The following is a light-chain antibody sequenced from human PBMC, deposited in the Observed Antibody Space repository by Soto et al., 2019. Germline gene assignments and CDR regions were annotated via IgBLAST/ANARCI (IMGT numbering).Light chain of an antibody. CDR3: QHYGSSPRT. CDR1: QSIGSTY. Sequence: IVLTQSPGTLSLSPGECATLSCRASQSIGSTYLAWYQQRPGQVPRLLISGTSTRATGIPDRFTGSGAWKDVTLAISRLQPEESAVYYCQHYGSSPRTFGQGTRV. V-gene: IGKV3-20*01. CDR2: GTS. J-gene: IGKJ1*01.